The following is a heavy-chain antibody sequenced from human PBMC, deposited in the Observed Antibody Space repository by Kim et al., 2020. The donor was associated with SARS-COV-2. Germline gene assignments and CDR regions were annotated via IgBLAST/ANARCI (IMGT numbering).Heavy chain of an antibody. V-gene: IGHV3-53*01. CDR3: ARGGIGD. CDR2: GGTM. Sequence: GGTMAYADSVKGRFTMSKDTSKNRFSLQMHALRAEDTALYYCARGGIGDWSQGTLVTVSS. D-gene: IGHD3-16*01. J-gene: IGHJ4*02.